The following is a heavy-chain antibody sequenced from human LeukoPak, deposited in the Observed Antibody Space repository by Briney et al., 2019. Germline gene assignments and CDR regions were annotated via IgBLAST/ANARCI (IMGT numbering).Heavy chain of an antibody. J-gene: IGHJ4*02. CDR3: ARDGRSGWYSDF. CDR1: GFTFTDYG. Sequence: GGSLRLSCAASGFTFTDYGLSWVRQAPGKGLEWVSGISWNGANTGYADSVKGRFTISRDNAKNSLYLQKNSLRAEDTAFYYCARDGRSGWYSDFWGQGALVTVSS. D-gene: IGHD6-19*01. V-gene: IGHV3-20*04. CDR2: ISWNGANT.